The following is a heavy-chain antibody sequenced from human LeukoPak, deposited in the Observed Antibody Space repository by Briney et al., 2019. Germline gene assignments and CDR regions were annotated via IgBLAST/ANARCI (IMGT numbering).Heavy chain of an antibody. D-gene: IGHD3-22*01. CDR3: ASERGRYDSSGSYSDY. V-gene: IGHV3-21*01. CDR1: GFTFSSYS. J-gene: IGHJ4*02. Sequence: KAGGSLIPSSAASGFTFSSYSMNWVRQAPGKGLEWGSSISSSSSYIYYADSGKGRFTISRANAKNSLYLQMNSLRAEDTAVYYCASERGRYDSSGSYSDYWGQGTLVTVPS. CDR2: ISSSSSYI.